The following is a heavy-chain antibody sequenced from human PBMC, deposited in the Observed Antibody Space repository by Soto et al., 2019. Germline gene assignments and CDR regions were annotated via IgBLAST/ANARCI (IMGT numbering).Heavy chain of an antibody. V-gene: IGHV5-51*01. J-gene: IGHJ6*02. Sequence: PGESLKISCKGSGYSFTSYWIGWVRQMPGKGLEWMGIIYPGDSDTRYSPSFQGQVTISADKSISTAYLQWSSLKASDTAMYYCARLPIYCSGGSCYSYYGMEVWGQGTTVTVSS. D-gene: IGHD2-15*01. CDR1: GYSFTSYW. CDR2: IYPGDSDT. CDR3: ARLPIYCSGGSCYSYYGMEV.